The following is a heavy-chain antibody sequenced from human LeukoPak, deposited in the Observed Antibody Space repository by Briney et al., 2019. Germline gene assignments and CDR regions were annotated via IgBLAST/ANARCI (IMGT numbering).Heavy chain of an antibody. D-gene: IGHD3-22*01. V-gene: IGHV4-30-2*01. CDR3: ARSPFYSDTSGPFFDY. CDR1: GGSISSGGYS. CDR2: IYPGGDT. J-gene: IGHJ4*02. Sequence: SETLSLTCTVSGGSISSGGYSWSWIRQPPGKGLEWVGYIYPGGDTYYNPSLKSRVTISVDRSRNQFSLTLNSVTAADTAFYYCARSPFYSDTSGPFFDYWGQGTLVTVSS.